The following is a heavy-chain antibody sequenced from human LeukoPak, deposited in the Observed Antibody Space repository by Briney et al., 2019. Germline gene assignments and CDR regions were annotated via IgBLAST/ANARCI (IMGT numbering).Heavy chain of an antibody. CDR2: ISSSSSTI. CDR3: ARGGYCSSTSCPKPKYFDY. CDR1: GFTFSSYT. Sequence: GGSLRLSCAASGFTFSSYTMNWVRQAPGKGLEWVSYISSSSSTIYYADSVKGRFTISRDNAKNSLYLHMNSLRVEDTAVYYCARGGYCSSTSCPKPKYFDYWGQGTLVTVSP. J-gene: IGHJ4*02. D-gene: IGHD2-2*01. V-gene: IGHV3-48*01.